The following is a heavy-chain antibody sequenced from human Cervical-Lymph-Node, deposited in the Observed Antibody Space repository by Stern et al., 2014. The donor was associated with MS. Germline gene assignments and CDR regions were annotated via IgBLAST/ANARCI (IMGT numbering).Heavy chain of an antibody. CDR2: MNPNSGNT. V-gene: IGHV1-8*01. CDR3: ARGRTSRNWFDP. CDR1: GYTFTSYD. D-gene: IGHD1-1*01. Sequence: QVQLGQSGAEVKKPGASVKVSCKASGYTFTSYDINWVRQATGQGLEWMGWMNPNSGNTGYTQKFQGRLNMTRDTSINTAYMELSSLRSEDTAVYYCARGRTSRNWFDPWGQGTLVIVSS. J-gene: IGHJ5*02.